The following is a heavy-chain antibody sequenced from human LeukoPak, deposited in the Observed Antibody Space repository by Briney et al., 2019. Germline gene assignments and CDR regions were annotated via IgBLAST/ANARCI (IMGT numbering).Heavy chain of an antibody. V-gene: IGHV4-34*01. Sequence: PETLSLTCAVYGGSFRGYYWSWIRHPPGKGLEWFGEINHSGSTNYNPSLKSRVTISVDTSKNQFSLKLSSVTAADTAVYYCARVRRRYSSSIVGFDYWGQGTLVTVSS. J-gene: IGHJ4*02. CDR1: GGSFRGYY. CDR3: ARVRRRYSSSIVGFDY. CDR2: INHSGST. D-gene: IGHD6-6*01.